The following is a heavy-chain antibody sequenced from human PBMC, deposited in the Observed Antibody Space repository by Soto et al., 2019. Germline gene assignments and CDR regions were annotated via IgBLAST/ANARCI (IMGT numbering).Heavy chain of an antibody. CDR3: ARDSRTLTLVRGGIGLLPYYFDS. Sequence: ASVKVSCKASGYTFTSYAIHWVRQAPGQRLEWMGWINADNGNAKNSQTFQGRVTITRDTSASTAFMELSSLRSEDTAVYYCARDSRTLTLVRGGIGLLPYYFDSWGQGTLVTVSS. J-gene: IGHJ4*02. V-gene: IGHV1-3*01. CDR2: INADNGNA. CDR1: GYTFTSYA. D-gene: IGHD3-10*01.